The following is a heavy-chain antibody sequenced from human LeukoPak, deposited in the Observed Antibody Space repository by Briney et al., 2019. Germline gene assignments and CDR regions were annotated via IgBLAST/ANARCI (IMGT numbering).Heavy chain of an antibody. D-gene: IGHD6-13*01. CDR1: GYTFTSYG. V-gene: IGHV1-18*01. J-gene: IGHJ6*03. Sequence: GASVKVSCKASGYTFTSYGISWVRQAPGQGLEWMGWISAYNGNTNYAQKLQGRVTMTTDTSTSTAYMELRSLRSDDTAVYYCARARLGSSWYVNYYYYYYMDVWGKGTTVTVSS. CDR2: ISAYNGNT. CDR3: ARARLGSSWYVNYYYYYYMDV.